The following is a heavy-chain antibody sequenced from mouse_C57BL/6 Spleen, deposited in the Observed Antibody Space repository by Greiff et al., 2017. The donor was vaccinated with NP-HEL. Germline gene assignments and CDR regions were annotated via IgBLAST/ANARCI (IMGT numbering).Heavy chain of an antibody. J-gene: IGHJ2*01. CDR1: GYTFTSYW. V-gene: IGHV1-55*01. D-gene: IGHD1-1*01. CDR3: ARCHYSVSSYGDY. Sequence: VQLQQSGAELVKPGASVKMSCKASGYTFTSYWITWVKQRPGQGLEWIGDIYPGSGSTKYNEKFKSKATLTVDTSSSTAYMQLSSLTSEDSAVYYCARCHYSVSSYGDYWGQGTTLTVSS. CDR2: IYPGSGST.